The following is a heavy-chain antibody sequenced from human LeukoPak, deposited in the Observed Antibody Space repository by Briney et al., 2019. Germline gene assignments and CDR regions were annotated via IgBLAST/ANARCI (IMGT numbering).Heavy chain of an antibody. Sequence: GASVKVSCTASGYTFTSYGISWVRQAPGQGLEWMGWISAYNGNTNYAQKLQGRVTMTTDTSTSTAYMELRSLRSDDTAVYYCARDVISITIFGVVIPPLGYWGQGTLVTVSS. J-gene: IGHJ4*02. D-gene: IGHD3-3*01. CDR1: GYTFTSYG. CDR3: ARDVISITIFGVVIPPLGY. V-gene: IGHV1-18*01. CDR2: ISAYNGNT.